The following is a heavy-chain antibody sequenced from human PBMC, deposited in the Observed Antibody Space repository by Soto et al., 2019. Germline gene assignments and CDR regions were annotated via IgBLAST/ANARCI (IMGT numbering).Heavy chain of an antibody. J-gene: IGHJ4*02. Sequence: GGSLRLSCVGSGFDVTTNCMRWVRQAPGKGLECVSIVCTGGATHYADSVKGRFTISRDRSKNTVLLQMNNVRAEDTAVYYCVRDKRKISGIFPGYWGQGTQVTVSS. CDR2: VCTGGAT. CDR1: GFDVTTNC. V-gene: IGHV3-53*01. CDR3: VRDKRKISGIFPGY. D-gene: IGHD2-8*02.